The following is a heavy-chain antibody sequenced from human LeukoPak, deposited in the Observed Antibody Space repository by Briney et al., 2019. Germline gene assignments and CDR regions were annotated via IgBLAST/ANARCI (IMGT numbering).Heavy chain of an antibody. CDR2: ISYDGSNK. J-gene: IGHJ6*02. CDR3: AGELSSYGMDV. V-gene: IGHV3-30*03. D-gene: IGHD3-16*02. Sequence: GRSLRLSCATSGFTFSSYGMHWVRQAPGKGLEWVAVISYDGSNKYYADSVKGRFTISGDNSKNTLYLQMNSLRAEDTAVYYCAGELSSYGMDVWGQGTTVTVSS. CDR1: GFTFSSYG.